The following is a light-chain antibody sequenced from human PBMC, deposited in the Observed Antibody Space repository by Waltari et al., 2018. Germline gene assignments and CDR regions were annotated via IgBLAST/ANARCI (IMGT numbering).Light chain of an antibody. CDR3: SSNTSSSTLEL. CDR1: SSGPGGYPI. Sequence: ALPHHAPAACAPVQPITIPCPPTSSGPGGYPIVSLYQQHPGKAPKLMIYDVSPRPSGVSNRFSGSKSGNTASLTISGLQAEDEAGYYCSSNTSSSTLELFGGGTSLTVL. CDR2: DVS. J-gene: IGLJ2*01. V-gene: IGLV2-14*03.